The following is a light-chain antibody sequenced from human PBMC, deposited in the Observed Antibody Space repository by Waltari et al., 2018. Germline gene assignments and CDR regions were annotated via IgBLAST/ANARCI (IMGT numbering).Light chain of an antibody. V-gene: IGLV2-8*01. CDR3: TSDAEGNNFYV. J-gene: IGLJ1*01. Sequence: SDVGAYDRVSWYQQHPGKAPKLLIYEVRKRPSGVPGRFSGSRSGNTASLTVSGLQAEDEADYYCTSDAEGNNFYVFGTGTKVTVL. CDR1: SDVGAYDR. CDR2: EVR.